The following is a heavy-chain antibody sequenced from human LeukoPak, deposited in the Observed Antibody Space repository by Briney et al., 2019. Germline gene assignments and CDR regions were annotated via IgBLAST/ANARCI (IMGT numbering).Heavy chain of an antibody. V-gene: IGHV4-59*01. CDR1: GGSISSYY. CDR3: ARTTTLWNIFDY. J-gene: IGHJ4*02. Sequence: SETLSLTCTVSGGSISSYYWSWIRQPPGKGLEWIGYIYYSGSTNYNPSLKSRVTISVDTSKNQFSLKLSSVTAADTAVYYCARTTTLWNIFDYWGQGTLVTVSS. D-gene: IGHD5-18*01. CDR2: IYYSGST.